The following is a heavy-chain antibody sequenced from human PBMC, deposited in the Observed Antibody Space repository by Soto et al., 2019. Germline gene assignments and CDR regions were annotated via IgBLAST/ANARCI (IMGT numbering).Heavy chain of an antibody. V-gene: IGHV4-34*01. CDR2: INHSGST. J-gene: IGHJ4*02. CDR3: ARGNRIAAAAVY. D-gene: IGHD6-13*01. Sequence: SETLSLTCAVYGGSFSGYYWSWIRQPPGKGLEWIGEINHSGSTNYNPSLKSRVTISVDTSKNQFSLKLSSVTAADTAVYYCARGNRIAAAAVYWGQGTLVTVS. CDR1: GGSFSGYY.